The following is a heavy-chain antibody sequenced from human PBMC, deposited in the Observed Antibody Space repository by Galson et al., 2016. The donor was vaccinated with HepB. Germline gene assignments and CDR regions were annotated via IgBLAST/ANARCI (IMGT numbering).Heavy chain of an antibody. CDR1: GDSFTDYY. J-gene: IGHJ4*02. V-gene: IGHV1-2*02. CDR2: INPNSGGT. CDR3: SRTRNFWLGSGSWFDY. Sequence: SVKVSCKASGDSFTDYYMHWVRQAPGQGLEWMGWINPNSGGTNYARKFQGRVTMTRDTSISTAYMELNGLRSDETAVYYCSRTRNFWLGSGSWFDYWGQGTLGTGSS. D-gene: IGHD3-10*01.